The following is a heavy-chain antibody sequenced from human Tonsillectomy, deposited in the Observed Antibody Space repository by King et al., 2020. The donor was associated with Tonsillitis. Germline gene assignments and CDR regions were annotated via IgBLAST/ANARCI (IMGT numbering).Heavy chain of an antibody. D-gene: IGHD4-17*01. Sequence: QLQLQESGPGLVKPSETLSLTCTVSGGSISSDSYYWGWIRQPPGKGLEWIGSIYYSGSTYYNPSLNSRVTISVDTSKNQFSLRLSSVTAADTAVYYCARHSDNGDSVWVIGVLPDYWGQGNLVTVSA. V-gene: IGHV4-39*01. CDR1: GGSISSDSYY. J-gene: IGHJ4*02. CDR2: IYYSGST. CDR3: ARHSDNGDSVWVIGVLPDY.